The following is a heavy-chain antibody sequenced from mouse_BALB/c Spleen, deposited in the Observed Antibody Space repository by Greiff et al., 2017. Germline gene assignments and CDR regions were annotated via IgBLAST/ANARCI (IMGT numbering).Heavy chain of an antibody. CDR1: GYAFSSSW. Sequence: VQLQQSGPELVKPGASVKISCKASGYAFSSSWMNWVKQRPGQGLEWIGRIYPGDGDTNYNGKFKGKATLTADKSSSTAYMQLSSLTSVDSAVYFCARLGTVVATWYFDVWGAGTTVTVS. V-gene: IGHV1-82*01. CDR3: ARLGTVVATWYFDV. CDR2: IYPGDGDT. J-gene: IGHJ1*01. D-gene: IGHD1-1*01.